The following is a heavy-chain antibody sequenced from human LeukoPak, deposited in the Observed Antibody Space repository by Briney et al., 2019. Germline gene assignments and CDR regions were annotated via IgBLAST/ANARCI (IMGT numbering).Heavy chain of an antibody. Sequence: TSETLSLTCTVSGGSISSGSYYWSWIRQPPGKGLEWIGSIYHSGSTYYNPSLKSRVTISVDTSKNQFSLKLSPVTAADTAVYYCARHRTTVVTPVDYWGQGTLVTVSS. CDR2: IYHSGST. J-gene: IGHJ4*02. CDR1: GGSISSGSYY. D-gene: IGHD4-23*01. V-gene: IGHV4-39*01. CDR3: ARHRTTVVTPVDY.